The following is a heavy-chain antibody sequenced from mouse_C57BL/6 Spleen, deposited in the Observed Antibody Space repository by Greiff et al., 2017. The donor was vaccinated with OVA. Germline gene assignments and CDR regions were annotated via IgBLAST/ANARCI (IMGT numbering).Heavy chain of an antibody. D-gene: IGHD1-1*01. Sequence: VHVKQSVAELVRPGASVKLSCTASGFNIKNTYMHWVKQRPEQGLEWIGRIDPANGNTKYAPKFQGKATITADTSSNTAYLQLSSLTSEDTAIYYCARDEDYGSSGGFAYWGQGTLVTVSA. CDR2: IDPANGNT. CDR3: ARDEDYGSSGGFAY. CDR1: GFNIKNTY. V-gene: IGHV14-3*01. J-gene: IGHJ3*01.